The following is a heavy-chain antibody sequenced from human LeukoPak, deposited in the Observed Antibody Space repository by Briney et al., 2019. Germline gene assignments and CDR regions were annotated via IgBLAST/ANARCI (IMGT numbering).Heavy chain of an antibody. CDR3: AGGITGGDF. J-gene: IGHJ4*02. D-gene: IGHD1-14*01. CDR2: INPNGGGT. V-gene: IGHV1-2*02. Sequence: ASVKVSCKASGYTFTGYYIHWVRQAPGQGLEWMGWINPNGGGTNYAQQFQGRVTMTRDTSISTAYMGLSRLRFDDTALYYCAGGITGGDFWGQGTLVTVSS. CDR1: GYTFTGYY.